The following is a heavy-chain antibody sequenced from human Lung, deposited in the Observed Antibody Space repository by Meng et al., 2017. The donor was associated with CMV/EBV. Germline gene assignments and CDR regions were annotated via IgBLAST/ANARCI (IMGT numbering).Heavy chain of an antibody. J-gene: IGHJ4*02. Sequence: GFTFSSYSMNWVRQAPGKGLEWVSSISSSSSYIYYADSVKGRFTISRDNAKNSLYLQMNSLRAEDTAVYYCARDFRGGSGYYQPFDYWGQGTLVTVSS. V-gene: IGHV3-21*01. D-gene: IGHD3-22*01. CDR3: ARDFRGGSGYYQPFDY. CDR2: ISSSSSYI. CDR1: GFTFSSYS.